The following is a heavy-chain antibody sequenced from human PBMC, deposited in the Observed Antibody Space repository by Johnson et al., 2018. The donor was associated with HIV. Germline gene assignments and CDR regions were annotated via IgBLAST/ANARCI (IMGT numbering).Heavy chain of an antibody. D-gene: IGHD1-26*01. CDR1: GFTVSSNY. CDR2: IYSGDTT. Sequence: MLLVESGGGLVQPGGSLRLSCAASGFTVSSNYMSWVRQAPGKGLEWVSVIYSGDTTYYADSVKGRFTISRDNSKNTLYLQMNSLRAEDTAVYYCAKGASKWEVRSPAFDIWGQGTMVTVSS. CDR3: AKGASKWEVRSPAFDI. J-gene: IGHJ3*02. V-gene: IGHV3-66*02.